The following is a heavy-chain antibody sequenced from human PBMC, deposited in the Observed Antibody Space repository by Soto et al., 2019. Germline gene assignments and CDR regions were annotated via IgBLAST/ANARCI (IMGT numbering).Heavy chain of an antibody. V-gene: IGHV4-34*01. Sequence: SETLSLTCAVYGGSFSGYYWSWIRQPPGKGLEWIGEINHSGSTNYNPSLKSRVTISVDTSKSQFSLKLSSVTAADTAVYYCARSAAACLGYWGQGTLVTVSS. D-gene: IGHD6-13*01. J-gene: IGHJ4*02. CDR1: GGSFSGYY. CDR3: ARSAAACLGY. CDR2: INHSGST.